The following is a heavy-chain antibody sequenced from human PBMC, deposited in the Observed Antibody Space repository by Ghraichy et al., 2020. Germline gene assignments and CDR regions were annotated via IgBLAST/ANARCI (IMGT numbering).Heavy chain of an antibody. Sequence: SQTLSLTCTVSGGSVSSGSYYWSWIRQPPGKGLEWIGYIYYSGSTNYNPSLKSRVTISVDTSKNQFSLKLSSVTAADTAVYYCARAAHVDDFWSGYYMFDYWGQGTLVTVSS. V-gene: IGHV4-61*01. CDR1: GGSVSSGSYY. CDR2: IYYSGST. J-gene: IGHJ4*02. CDR3: ARAAHVDDFWSGYYMFDY. D-gene: IGHD3-3*01.